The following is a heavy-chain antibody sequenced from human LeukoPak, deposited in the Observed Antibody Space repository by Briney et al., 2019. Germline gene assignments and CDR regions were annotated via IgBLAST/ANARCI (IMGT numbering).Heavy chain of an antibody. CDR1: GFTFSSYA. V-gene: IGHV3-23*01. D-gene: IGHD3-10*01. CDR2: ISGSGGST. J-gene: IGHJ6*04. CDR3: AKEPYGSGSYQAIMDV. Sequence: GGSLRLSCAASGFTFSSYAMSWVRQAPGKGLEWVSAISGSGGSTYYADSVKGRFTISRDNSKNTLYLQMNSLTAEDTAVYYCAKEPYGSGSYQAIMDVWGKGTTVTVSS.